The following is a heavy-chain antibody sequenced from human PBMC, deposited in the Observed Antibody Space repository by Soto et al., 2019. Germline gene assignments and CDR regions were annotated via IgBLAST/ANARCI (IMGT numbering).Heavy chain of an antibody. V-gene: IGHV3-74*01. Sequence: GGSLRLSCAASGFTFSSYWMHWVRQAPGKGLVWVSRINSDGSITSYADSVNGRFTISRDNAKNTLYLQMNSLRAEDTAVYYCARPADEYYYDSSGKVDYWGQGTLVTVSS. CDR3: ARPADEYYYDSSGKVDY. CDR1: GFTFSSYW. D-gene: IGHD3-22*01. CDR2: INSDGSIT. J-gene: IGHJ4*02.